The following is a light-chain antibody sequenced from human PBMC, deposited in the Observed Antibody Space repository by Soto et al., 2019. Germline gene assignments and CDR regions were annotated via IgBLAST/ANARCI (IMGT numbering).Light chain of an antibody. CDR3: QQYNTWPYT. CDR2: GVS. CDR1: QSLGAG. V-gene: IGKV3-15*01. J-gene: IGKJ2*01. Sequence: EIVMTQSPATLSLSPGERATLSCRASQSLGAGLAWYQQKPGQAPRLLIHGVSTRGTAVPARFSGGGSGTQFSLTISSLQSEDFAVYYCQQYNTWPYTFGQGTKVDIK.